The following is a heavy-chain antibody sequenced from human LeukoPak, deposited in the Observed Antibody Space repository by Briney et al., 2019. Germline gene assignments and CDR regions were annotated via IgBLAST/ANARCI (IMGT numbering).Heavy chain of an antibody. CDR3: ARNMTAVARLDVFDI. Sequence: SETLSLTCTVSGDSMSSSSHYWGWIRQTPGKGLEWIGSIYYSGSTYYNPSLKSRVTISVDTSKNQFSLELRSVTAADTAIYYCARNMTAVARLDVFDIWGPGTMVTVSS. CDR2: IYYSGST. V-gene: IGHV4-39*01. D-gene: IGHD4-17*01. J-gene: IGHJ3*02. CDR1: GDSMSSSSHY.